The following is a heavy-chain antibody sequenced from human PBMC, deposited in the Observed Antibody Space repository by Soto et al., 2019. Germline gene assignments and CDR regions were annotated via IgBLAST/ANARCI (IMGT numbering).Heavy chain of an antibody. J-gene: IGHJ6*02. Sequence: GSLRLPCVPSGFSFSSCSMNWLRYAPGKGLEWVSSISSSSSYIYYADSVKGRFRISRDNAKNSLYLQMNGVRGEEKAVYYSPRKGVEYYDFWSGYSRYDYYGVDVWGRGTTVTVSS. D-gene: IGHD3-3*01. CDR1: GFSFSSCS. CDR3: PRKGVEYYDFWSGYSRYDYYGVDV. V-gene: IGHV3-21*01. CDR2: ISSSSSYI.